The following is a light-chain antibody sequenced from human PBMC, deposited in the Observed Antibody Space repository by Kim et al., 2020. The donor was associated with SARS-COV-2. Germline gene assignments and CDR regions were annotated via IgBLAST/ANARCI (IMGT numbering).Light chain of an antibody. CDR2: DAS. Sequence: EIVLTQSPATLSLSPGERATLSCGASQGVSSTYLAWYQQKPGLAPRLLIYDASSRATGSPDRFSGSGSGTDFTLTISRREPEDFAVYYCQQYGSSQTFGQGTKLEI. V-gene: IGKV3D-20*01. CDR3: QQYGSSQT. CDR1: QGVSSTY. J-gene: IGKJ2*01.